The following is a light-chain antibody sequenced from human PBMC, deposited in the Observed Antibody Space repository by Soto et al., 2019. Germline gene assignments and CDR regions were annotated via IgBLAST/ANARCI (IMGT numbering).Light chain of an antibody. CDR3: HQDLHTLWT. CDR1: QSLFYSPNNRNY. J-gene: IGKJ1*01. CDR2: WAS. V-gene: IGKV4-1*01. Sequence: DIVMTQFPDSLAVSLGERATINCKSSQSLFYSPNNRNYLAWYQQKPGQHPKLLIYWASTRESGVPDRFSGSGSGTDFTLTISSLQAEEVAVYDCHQDLHTLWTFGQLTKVEIK.